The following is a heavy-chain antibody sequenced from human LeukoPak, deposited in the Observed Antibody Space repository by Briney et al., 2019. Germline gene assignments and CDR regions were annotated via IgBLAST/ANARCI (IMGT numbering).Heavy chain of an antibody. CDR1: GGSISSYY. CDR2: IYYSGST. J-gene: IGHJ6*04. Sequence: SETLSLTCTVSGGSISSYYWSWIRQPPGKGLEWIGYIYYSGSTNYNPSLKSRATISVDTSKNQFSLKLSSVTAADTAVYYCARGSDTAMGVDYYYGMDVWGKGTTVTVSS. V-gene: IGHV4-59*01. D-gene: IGHD5-18*01. CDR3: ARGSDTAMGVDYYYGMDV.